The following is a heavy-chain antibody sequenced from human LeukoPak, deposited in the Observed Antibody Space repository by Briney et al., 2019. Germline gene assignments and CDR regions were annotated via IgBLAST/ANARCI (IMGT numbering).Heavy chain of an antibody. CDR2: IYYRGRT. CDR3: ARGRYSSGIYYFDY. V-gene: IGHV4-59*01. Sequence: PSETLSLTCTVSGGSISSYYWSWIRQPPGKGLEGIGYIYYRGRTNYNPSLKTRVTISVDTSKNQFSLKLSSVTAADTAVYYCARGRYSSGIYYFDYWGQGTLVTVSS. D-gene: IGHD6-19*01. CDR1: GGSISSYY. J-gene: IGHJ4*02.